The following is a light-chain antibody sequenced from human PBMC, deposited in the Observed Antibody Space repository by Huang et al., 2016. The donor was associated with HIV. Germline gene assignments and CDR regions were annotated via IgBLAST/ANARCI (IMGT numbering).Light chain of an antibody. J-gene: IGKJ5*01. CDR2: LGS. CDR1: QSLLHSNGYNY. Sequence: DIVMTQSPLSLSITPGEPASISCRSSQSLLHSNGYNYLDWYLQRPGPSPQLLSYLGSNRASGVPDRFSGSGSGTDFTLKISRVEAEDIGVYYCMQSLQTITFGQGTRLEIK. V-gene: IGKV2-28*01. CDR3: MQSLQTIT.